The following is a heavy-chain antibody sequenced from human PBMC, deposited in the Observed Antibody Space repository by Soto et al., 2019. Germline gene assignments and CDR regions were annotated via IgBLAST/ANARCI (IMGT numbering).Heavy chain of an antibody. D-gene: IGHD3-22*01. Sequence: GGSLRLSCAASGFTFSSYGMHWVRQAPCKGLEWVAVISYDGSNKYYADSVKGLFTISRDNSKNTLYLQMNSLRAEDTAVYYCAKVPGWLPSDYWGQGTLVTSPQ. CDR2: ISYDGSNK. CDR3: AKVPGWLPSDY. V-gene: IGHV3-30*18. J-gene: IGHJ4*02. CDR1: GFTFSSYG.